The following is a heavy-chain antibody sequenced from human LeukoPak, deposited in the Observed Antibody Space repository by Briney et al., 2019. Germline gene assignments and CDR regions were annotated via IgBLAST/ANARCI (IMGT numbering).Heavy chain of an antibody. J-gene: IGHJ3*02. D-gene: IGHD2-21*02. CDR3: AKDRTDIVVVTGLGI. V-gene: IGHV3-23*01. Sequence: GGSLRLSCAASGFTFSSYAMGWVRQAPGKGLEWVSAISGSGGSTYYADSVKGRFTISRDNSKNTLYLQMNSLRAEDTAVYYCAKDRTDIVVVTGLGIWGQGTMVTVSS. CDR1: GFTFSSYA. CDR2: ISGSGGST.